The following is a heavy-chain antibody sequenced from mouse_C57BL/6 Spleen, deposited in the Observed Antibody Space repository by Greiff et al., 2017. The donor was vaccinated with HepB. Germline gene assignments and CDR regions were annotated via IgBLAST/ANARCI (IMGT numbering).Heavy chain of an antibody. Sequence: QVHVKQSGAELAKPGASVKLSCKASGYTFTSYWMHWVKQRPGQGLEWIGYINPSSGYTKYNQKFKDKATLTADKSSSTAYMQLSSLTYEDSAVYYCATTASEMAYWGQGTLVTVSA. CDR2: INPSSGYT. D-gene: IGHD1-2*01. CDR1: GYTFTSYW. V-gene: IGHV1-7*01. J-gene: IGHJ3*01. CDR3: ATTASEMAY.